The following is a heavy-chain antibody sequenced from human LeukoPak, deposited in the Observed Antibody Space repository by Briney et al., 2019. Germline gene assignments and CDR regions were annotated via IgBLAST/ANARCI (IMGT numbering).Heavy chain of an antibody. CDR1: GGSISSSSYY. J-gene: IGHJ4*02. CDR2: IYYSGST. Sequence: SETLSLTCTVSGGSISSSSYYWGWIRQPPGKGLEWIGSIYYSGSTYYNPSLKSRVTISVDTTKNQFSLKLSSVTAADTAVYYCAGQSVAGKGERDYWGQGTLVTVSS. V-gene: IGHV4-39*01. D-gene: IGHD6-19*01. CDR3: AGQSVAGKGERDY.